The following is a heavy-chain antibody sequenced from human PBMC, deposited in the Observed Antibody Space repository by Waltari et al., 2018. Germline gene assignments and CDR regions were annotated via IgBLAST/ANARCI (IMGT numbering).Heavy chain of an antibody. CDR1: GFSVISNY. CDR2: IDSGGRT. J-gene: IGHJ4*02. V-gene: IGHV3-53*02. CDR3: ARENSGSYGQFDF. Sequence: EVQMVETGGGLIQPGGSLRLSCAVSGFSVISNYMTWVRQPPGKGLEWFSYIDSGGRTYYAESVKGRFTISRDNSKNTLYLQMNNLRAEDTAVYYCARENSGSYGQFDFWGQGTLVTVSS. D-gene: IGHD1-26*01.